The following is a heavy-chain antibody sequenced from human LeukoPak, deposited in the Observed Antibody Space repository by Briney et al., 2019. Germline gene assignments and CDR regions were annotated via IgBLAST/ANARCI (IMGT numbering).Heavy chain of an antibody. CDR3: ARLGGGSSWLPWV. D-gene: IGHD2-15*01. CDR2: LSSAGST. V-gene: IGHV4-39*01. Sequence: SETLSLTCNVSGYSLSTNDYNWGWIRQPPGKRLEWIGTLSSAGSTHYTSSLKSRVTISLNTSRKQFFLSLTSVTAPDTAVYYCARLGGGSSWLPWVWGQGILVTVSS. CDR1: GYSLSTNDYN. J-gene: IGHJ4*02.